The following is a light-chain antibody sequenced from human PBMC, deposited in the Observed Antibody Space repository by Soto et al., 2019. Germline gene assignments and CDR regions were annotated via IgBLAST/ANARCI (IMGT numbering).Light chain of an antibody. CDR3: QQYGSSL. V-gene: IGKV3D-20*01. J-gene: IGKJ5*01. CDR2: DAS. Sequence: EIVLTRSPATLSLSPGQISTLSCRASHSVSSSLAWYQPKTGQAPRLLIYDASSRATGIPDSFSGTGSGTDLTLTIRRPEPEAFAVYYCQQYGSSLFGQGTRLEIK. CDR1: HSVSSS.